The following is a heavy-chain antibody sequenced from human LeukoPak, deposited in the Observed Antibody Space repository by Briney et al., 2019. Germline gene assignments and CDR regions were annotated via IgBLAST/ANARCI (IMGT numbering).Heavy chain of an antibody. CDR2: IYNSGTT. J-gene: IGHJ3*02. Sequence: GGSLKLSCAASGFTVSNTYMSWDRQAPGKGLEWVSIIYNSGTTYYSDSVKGRFSISRDNSKNTLFLQMNSLRAEDTAVYYCARDRGVGSDAFDIWGQGTMVTVSS. CDR3: ARDRGVGSDAFDI. V-gene: IGHV3-66*01. D-gene: IGHD2-8*01. CDR1: GFTVSNTY.